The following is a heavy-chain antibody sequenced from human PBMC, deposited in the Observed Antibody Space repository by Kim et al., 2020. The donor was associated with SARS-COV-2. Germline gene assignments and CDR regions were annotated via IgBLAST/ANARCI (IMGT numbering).Heavy chain of an antibody. CDR3: AKERKGSWGRDFDY. Sequence: AESVKGRFTISSDNSKNTLYLQMNSLRAEDTAVYYCAKERKGSWGRDFDYWGQGTLVTVSS. V-gene: IGHV3-23*01. D-gene: IGHD3-16*01. J-gene: IGHJ4*02.